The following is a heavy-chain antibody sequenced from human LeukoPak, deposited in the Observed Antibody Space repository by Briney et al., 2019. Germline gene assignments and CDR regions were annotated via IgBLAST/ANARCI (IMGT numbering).Heavy chain of an antibody. D-gene: IGHD3-10*01. J-gene: IGHJ4*02. CDR1: GFTFSTHW. V-gene: IGHV3-74*01. CDR3: AKDHYYYGSGIYFMHYFDY. CDR2: INRDGSTT. Sequence: PGGSLRLSCAASGFTFSTHWMHWVRQSPGKGLVWVSSINRDGSTTTYADSVKGRFTISRDNGKNTLYLQMNSLRAEDTAVYYCAKDHYYYGSGIYFMHYFDYWGQGTLVTVSS.